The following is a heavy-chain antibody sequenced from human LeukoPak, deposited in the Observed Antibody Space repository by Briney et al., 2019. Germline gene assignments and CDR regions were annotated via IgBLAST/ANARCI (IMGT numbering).Heavy chain of an antibody. V-gene: IGHV1-46*01. J-gene: IGHJ4*02. D-gene: IGHD3-3*01. CDR3: ATVKYYDFWSGYYRKEYYFDY. Sequence: ASVKVSCKASGYTFTSYYMHWVRQAPGQGLEWMGIINPSGGSTSYAQKFQGRVTMTEDTSTDTAYMELSSLRSEDTAVYYCATVKYYDFWSGYYRKEYYFDYWGQGTLVTVSS. CDR2: INPSGGST. CDR1: GYTFTSYY.